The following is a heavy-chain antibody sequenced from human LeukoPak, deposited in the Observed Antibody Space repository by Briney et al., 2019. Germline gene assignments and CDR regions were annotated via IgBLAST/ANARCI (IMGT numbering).Heavy chain of an antibody. CDR2: ITHSGGDT. CDR1: GFTFSSYA. CDR3: AKGSSSSRPYYFDY. D-gene: IGHD6-6*01. Sequence: GGSLRLSCAASGFTFSSYAMSWVRQAPGKGLEWFSAITHSGGDTYHADSVKGRFTISRDNSKNTLYLQMDSLRVEDTALYFCAKGSSSSRPYYFDYWGQGTLVIVSS. V-gene: IGHV3-23*01. J-gene: IGHJ4*02.